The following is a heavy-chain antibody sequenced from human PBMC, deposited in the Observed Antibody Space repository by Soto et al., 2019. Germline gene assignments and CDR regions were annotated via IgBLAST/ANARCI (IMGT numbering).Heavy chain of an antibody. CDR1: GGSISSGGHY. Sequence: PSETLSLTCTVSGGSISSGGHYWSWIRQHPGKGLEWIGEIFYSGTTYYHPSHESRVTISVDTSKNQFSLKLTSVTDADTAVYYCARDRKRYNTSSGRRRLYGIDVWGQGTTVTVSS. CDR3: ARDRKRYNTSSGRRRLYGIDV. J-gene: IGHJ6*02. CDR2: IFYSGTT. D-gene: IGHD6-6*01. V-gene: IGHV4-31*03.